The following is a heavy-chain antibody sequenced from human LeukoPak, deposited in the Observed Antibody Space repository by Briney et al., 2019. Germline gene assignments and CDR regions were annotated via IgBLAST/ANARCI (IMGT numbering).Heavy chain of an antibody. Sequence: GGSLRLSCAASGFTFSSYSMNWVRQAPGKGLEWVSSISSSSSYIYYADSVKGRFTISRDNAKNSLYLQMNSLRAKDTAVYYCASCYDSSGYYFFGGQGTLVTVSS. CDR1: GFTFSSYS. CDR3: ASCYDSSGYYFF. D-gene: IGHD3-22*01. J-gene: IGHJ4*02. CDR2: ISSSSSYI. V-gene: IGHV3-21*01.